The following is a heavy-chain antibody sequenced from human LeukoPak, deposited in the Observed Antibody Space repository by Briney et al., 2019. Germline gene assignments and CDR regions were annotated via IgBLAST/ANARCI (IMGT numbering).Heavy chain of an antibody. CDR2: ITSSSATI. D-gene: IGHD3-22*01. Sequence: GGSLRLSCSASGYNFSSYSMNWDRQAPGKGLQWLSYITSSSATIYYADSVRGRFTISRDNAKNSLYLQMNSLRDEDTAVYYCARERLSNSYDSSGFYPRGQGTLVTVSS. CDR3: ARERLSNSYDSSGFYP. J-gene: IGHJ5*02. V-gene: IGHV3-48*02. CDR1: GYNFSSYS.